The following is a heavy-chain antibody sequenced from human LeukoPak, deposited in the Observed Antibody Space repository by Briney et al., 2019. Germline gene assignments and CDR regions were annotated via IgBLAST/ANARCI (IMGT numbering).Heavy chain of an antibody. J-gene: IGHJ4*02. CDR2: IRGSCGST. D-gene: IGHD2-15*01. V-gene: IGHV3-23*01. CDR3: ANDHRRDIVVVVAAPN. CDR1: GFTFRSYA. Sequence: PGGSLSLLCAACGFTFRSYAMSWVRQAPGEGLEWVSAIRGSCGSTYYADSVKGRFTISRDNPNNTLSVQMTSLKAEDTAVYYSANDHRRDIVVVVAAPNWGQGTLVTVSS.